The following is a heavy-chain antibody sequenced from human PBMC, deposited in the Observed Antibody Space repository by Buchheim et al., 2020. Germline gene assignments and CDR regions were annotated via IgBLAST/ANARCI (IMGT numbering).Heavy chain of an antibody. CDR2: IYYSGTT. V-gene: IGHV4-30-4*01. Sequence: QVQLQESGPGLVKPSQTPSLTCTVSGASISTGDYYWSWIRQPPGKGLEWIGYIYYSGTTYYNPSLKSRVTISVDTSKNEFSLKLSSVTAADTAVYYCARGYNYVRGSYRYFDYWGQGTL. CDR3: ARGYNYVRGSYRYFDY. D-gene: IGHD3-16*02. J-gene: IGHJ4*02. CDR1: GASISTGDYY.